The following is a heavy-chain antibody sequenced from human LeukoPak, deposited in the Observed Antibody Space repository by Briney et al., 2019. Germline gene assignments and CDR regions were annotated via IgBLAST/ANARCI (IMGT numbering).Heavy chain of an antibody. Sequence: PSETQSLTCAVYGGSFSGYYWSWIRQPPGKGLEWIGEINHSGSTNYNPSLKSRVTISVDTSKNQFSLKLSSVTAADTAVYYCATESIAVAAFDIWGQGTMVTVSS. V-gene: IGHV4-34*01. D-gene: IGHD6-19*01. CDR3: ATESIAVAAFDI. J-gene: IGHJ3*02. CDR2: INHSGST. CDR1: GGSFSGYY.